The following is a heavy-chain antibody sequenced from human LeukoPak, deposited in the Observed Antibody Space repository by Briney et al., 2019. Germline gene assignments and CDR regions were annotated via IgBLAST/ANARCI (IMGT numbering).Heavy chain of an antibody. J-gene: IGHJ4*02. D-gene: IGHD4-23*01. CDR1: GDSVSSHSAA. CDR3: ACVVTDGGYFDY. CDR2: TYYRSKWYN. Sequence: SQTLSLTCAISGDSVSSHSAAWSWIRLSPSRGLEWLGRTYYRSKWYNDYLKSRITITPDTSRNQFSLQLDSVTPEDTAVYYCACVVTDGGYFDYWGQGTRVTVSS. V-gene: IGHV6-1*01.